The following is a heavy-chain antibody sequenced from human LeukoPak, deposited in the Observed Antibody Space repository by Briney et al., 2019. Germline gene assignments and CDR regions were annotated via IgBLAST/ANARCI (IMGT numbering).Heavy chain of an antibody. J-gene: IGHJ4*02. CDR2: IYHSGST. D-gene: IGHD6-19*01. CDR1: GGSISSSNW. V-gene: IGHV4-4*02. CDR3: ARGLAVAGTPYYSDY. Sequence: SETLSLTCAVSGGSISSSNWWSWVRQPPGKGLEWIGEIYHSGSTNYNPSLKSRVTISVDKSKNQFSLKLSSVAAADTAVYYCARGLAVAGTPYYSDYWGRGTLVTVSS.